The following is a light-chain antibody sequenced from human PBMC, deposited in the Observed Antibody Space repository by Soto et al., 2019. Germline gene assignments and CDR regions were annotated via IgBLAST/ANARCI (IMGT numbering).Light chain of an antibody. CDR2: GAS. CDR1: RTVSNR. CDR3: QQYYHWPVT. J-gene: IGKJ4*01. V-gene: IGKV3-15*01. Sequence: ETVMTQSPYTLSVSPGERVTLSCRASRTVSNRLAWYQHKPGQAPRLLISGASTGATGIPPRFRGSGSGTEFTLTVDTLQSEDIAIYYCQQYYHWPVTFGGGTKV.